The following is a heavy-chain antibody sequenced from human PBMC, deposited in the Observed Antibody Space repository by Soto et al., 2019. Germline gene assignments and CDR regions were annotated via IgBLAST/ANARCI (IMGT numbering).Heavy chain of an antibody. V-gene: IGHV4-31*03. CDR3: ARATPRICGGDCYPFDY. CDR2: IYYSGST. CDR1: GGSISSGGYY. D-gene: IGHD2-21*02. Sequence: SETLSPTCTVSGGSISSGGYYWSWIRQHPGKGLEWIGYIYYSGSTYYNPSLKSRVTISVDTSKNQFSLKLSSVTAADTAVYYCARATPRICGGDCYPFDYWGQGTLVTVS. J-gene: IGHJ4*02.